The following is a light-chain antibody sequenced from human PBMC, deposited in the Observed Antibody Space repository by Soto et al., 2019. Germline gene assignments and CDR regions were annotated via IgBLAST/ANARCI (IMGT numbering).Light chain of an antibody. CDR3: QQSYSTPFT. J-gene: IGKJ5*01. CDR1: HTISTW. CDR2: DAS. V-gene: IGKV1-39*01. Sequence: DIQMTQSPSTLSGSVGDRVTITCRASHTISTWLAWYQQKPVKAPKLLIHDASNLESGVPSRFSGSGSGTDFTLTISSLQPEDFATYYCQQSYSTPFTFGQGTRLEIK.